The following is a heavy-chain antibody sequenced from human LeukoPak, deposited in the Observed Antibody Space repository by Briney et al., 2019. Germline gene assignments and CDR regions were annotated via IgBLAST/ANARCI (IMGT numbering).Heavy chain of an antibody. CDR2: INYSGST. CDR1: GGSFSGYY. V-gene: IGHV4-34*01. Sequence: SSETLSLTCAVYGGSFSGYYWSWIRQPPGQGLEWIGEINYSGSTNYNPYLKSRVTISVDTSKNQFSLKLSSVTAADPALYYFGRGGRRVVMVAGTRSGGWFDPWGQGTLVTVSS. D-gene: IGHD2-15*01. CDR3: GRGGRRVVMVAGTRSGGWFDP. J-gene: IGHJ5*02.